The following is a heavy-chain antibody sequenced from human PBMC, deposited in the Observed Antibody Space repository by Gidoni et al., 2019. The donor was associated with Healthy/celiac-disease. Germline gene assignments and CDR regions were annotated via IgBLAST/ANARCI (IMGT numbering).Heavy chain of an antibody. D-gene: IGHD2-8*01. V-gene: IGHV3-23*01. CDR3: AKDSHIVLMVYAFDY. J-gene: IGHJ4*02. CDR1: GFTFSRYA. CDR2: ISGSGGST. Sequence: EVQLLESGGGLVQPGGSLRLSCAASGFTFSRYAMSWVRQAPGKGLEWVSAISGSGGSTYYADSVKGRFTISRDNSKNTLYLQMNSLRAEDTAVYYCAKDSHIVLMVYAFDYWGQGTLVTVSS.